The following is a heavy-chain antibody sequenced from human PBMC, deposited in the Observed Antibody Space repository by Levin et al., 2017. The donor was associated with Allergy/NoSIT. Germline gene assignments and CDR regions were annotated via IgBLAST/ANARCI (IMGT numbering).Heavy chain of an antibody. CDR2: INAGNGNT. CDR1: GYTFTSYA. V-gene: IGHV1-3*01. J-gene: IGHJ4*02. Sequence: ASVKVSCKASGYTFTSYAMHWVRQAPGQRLEWMGWINAGNGNTKYSQKFQGRVTITRDTSASTAYMELSSLRSEDTAVYYCARGKYSGSYFWLGSPFDYWGQGTLVTVSS. CDR3: ARGKYSGSYFWLGSPFDY. D-gene: IGHD1-26*01.